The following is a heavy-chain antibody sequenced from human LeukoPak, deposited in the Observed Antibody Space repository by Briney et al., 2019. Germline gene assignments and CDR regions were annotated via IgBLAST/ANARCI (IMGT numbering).Heavy chain of an antibody. V-gene: IGHV3-66*01. D-gene: IGHD3-22*01. CDR1: GFTVSSNY. CDR3: ASKHDSSGYYPPYYYYYYMDV. J-gene: IGHJ6*03. CDR2: IYSGGST. Sequence: GGSLRLSRAASGFTVSSNYMSWVRQAPGKGLEWVSVIYSGGSTYYADSVKGRFTISRDNSKNTLYLQMNSLRAEDTAVYYCASKHDSSGYYPPYYYYYYMDVWGKGTTVTISS.